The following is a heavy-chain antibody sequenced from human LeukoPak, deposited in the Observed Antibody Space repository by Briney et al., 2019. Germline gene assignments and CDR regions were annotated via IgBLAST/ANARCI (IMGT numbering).Heavy chain of an antibody. D-gene: IGHD3-22*01. V-gene: IGHV4-38-2*01. CDR1: GYSISSGYY. CDR2: IYHSGST. Sequence: PSETLSLTCAVPGYSISSGYYWGWIRQPPGKGLEWIGSIYHSGSTYYNPSLKSRVTISVDTSKNQFSLKLSSVTAADTAVYYCARHERECVTTIVVVIPCGFDYWGQGTLVTVSS. CDR3: ARHERECVTTIVVVIPCGFDY. J-gene: IGHJ4*02.